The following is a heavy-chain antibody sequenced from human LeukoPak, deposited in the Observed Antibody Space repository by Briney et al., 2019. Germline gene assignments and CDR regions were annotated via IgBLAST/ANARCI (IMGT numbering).Heavy chain of an antibody. CDR2: ISYDGSNK. D-gene: IGHD3-3*01. CDR1: GFTFSSYA. Sequence: GRSLRPSCAASGFTFSSYAMHWVRQAPGKGLEWVAVISYDGSNKYYADSVKGRFTISRDNSKNTLYLQMNSLRAEDTAVYYCASLGRTIFGVVTDPLRRWFDPWGQGTLVAVSS. V-gene: IGHV3-30-3*01. J-gene: IGHJ5*02. CDR3: ASLGRTIFGVVTDPLRRWFDP.